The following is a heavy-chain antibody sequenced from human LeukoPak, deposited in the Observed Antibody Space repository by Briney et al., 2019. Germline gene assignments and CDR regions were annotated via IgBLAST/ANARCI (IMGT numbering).Heavy chain of an antibody. CDR1: GFTFSSYG. J-gene: IGHJ4*02. Sequence: GGSLRLSCAASGFTFSSYGMHWVRQAPGKGLEWVAVIWYDGSNKYYADSVKGRFTIPRDNSKNTLYLQMNSLRAEDTAVYYCARDGYNVGFDYWGQGTLVTVSS. CDR3: ARDGYNVGFDY. CDR2: IWYDGSNK. V-gene: IGHV3-33*01. D-gene: IGHD5-24*01.